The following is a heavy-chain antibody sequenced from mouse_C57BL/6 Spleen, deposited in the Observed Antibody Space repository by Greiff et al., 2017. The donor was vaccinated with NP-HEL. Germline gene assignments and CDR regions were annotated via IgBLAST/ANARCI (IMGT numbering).Heavy chain of an antibody. CDR1: GYTFTSYW. Sequence: QVQLKQPGAELVKPGASVKLSCKASGYTFTSYWMHWVKQRPGRGLEWIGRIDPNSGGTKYNETFKSKATLPVDKPSSTAYMQLSSLTSEDSAVYYCARKALYDGYHVGDYWGQGTTLTVSS. CDR2: IDPNSGGT. CDR3: ARKALYDGYHVGDY. J-gene: IGHJ2*01. V-gene: IGHV1-72*01. D-gene: IGHD2-3*01.